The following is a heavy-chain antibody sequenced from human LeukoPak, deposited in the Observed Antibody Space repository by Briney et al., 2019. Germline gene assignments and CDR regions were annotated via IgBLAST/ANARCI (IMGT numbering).Heavy chain of an antibody. CDR2: ISSAGSTK. J-gene: IGHJ4*02. CDR1: GFSFTSYN. D-gene: IGHD2-2*01. CDR3: ASADCSSTSCPNDY. V-gene: IGHV3-48*02. Sequence: GGSLRLSCAASGFSFTSYNMNWVRQAPGKGLEWVSYISSAGSTKYYADSVKGRFTISRDNAKNPLYLEMNSLRDEDTAVYYCASADCSSTSCPNDYWGQGTLVTVSS.